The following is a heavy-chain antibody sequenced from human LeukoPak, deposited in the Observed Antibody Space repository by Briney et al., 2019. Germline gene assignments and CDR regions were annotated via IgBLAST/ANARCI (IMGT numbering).Heavy chain of an antibody. V-gene: IGHV3-74*01. CDR1: GFTFSSYW. CDR3: AGGPSGYHNP. Sequence: GGSLRLSCAASGFTFSSYWTHWVRHAPGKGLVWVSRITTDGSRTSYADSVKGRFTISRDNSKKTPYLQMNSLRGEETAVYYCAGGPSGYHNPGGEGTLVTVS. CDR2: ITTDGSRT. D-gene: IGHD5-12*01. J-gene: IGHJ4*02.